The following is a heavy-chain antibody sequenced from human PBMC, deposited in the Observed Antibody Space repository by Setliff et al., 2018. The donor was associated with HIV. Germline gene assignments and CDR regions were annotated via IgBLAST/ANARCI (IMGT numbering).Heavy chain of an antibody. CDR1: GFALDNYC. J-gene: IGHJ6*02. D-gene: IGHD1-26*01. CDR2: IGGSTGST. V-gene: IGHV3-23*01. CDR3: AKPLTQWGVSPYHYAVDV. Sequence: PGGSLRLSCAASGFALDNYCMTWVRQAPGKGLEWVSAIGGSTGSTYYADSVKGRFTISTDNSKNTLYLQMNSLRAEDTAVYYCAKPLTQWGVSPYHYAVDVWGQGTTVTVSS.